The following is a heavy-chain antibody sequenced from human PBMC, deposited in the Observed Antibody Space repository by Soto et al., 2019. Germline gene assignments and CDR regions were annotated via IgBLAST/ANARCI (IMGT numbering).Heavy chain of an antibody. J-gene: IGHJ4*02. CDR3: ARGYCSSTSCSLDY. CDR2: FIPIFGTA. Sequence: EASVKVSCKASGGTFSSYAISWVRQAPGQGLEWMGGFIPIFGTANYAQKFQGRVTITADESTSTAYMELSSLRSEDTAVYYCARGYCSSTSCSLDYWGQGTLVTVSS. CDR1: GGTFSSYA. V-gene: IGHV1-69*13. D-gene: IGHD2-2*01.